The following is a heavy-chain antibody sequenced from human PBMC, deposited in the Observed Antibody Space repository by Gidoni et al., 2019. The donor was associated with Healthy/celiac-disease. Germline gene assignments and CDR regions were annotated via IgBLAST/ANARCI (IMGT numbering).Heavy chain of an antibody. D-gene: IGHD2-2*02. CDR1: GYTFTSYG. Sequence: QVQLVQSGAEVTKPGASVKVSCKASGYTFTSYGISWVRQAPGQGLEWMGWISAYNGNTNDAQKLQGRVTRTTDTSTSTAYMELRSLRSDDTAVYYCARDRACSSTSCYTGWCDPWGQGTLVTVSS. V-gene: IGHV1-18*01. CDR3: ARDRACSSTSCYTGWCDP. CDR2: ISAYNGNT. J-gene: IGHJ5*02.